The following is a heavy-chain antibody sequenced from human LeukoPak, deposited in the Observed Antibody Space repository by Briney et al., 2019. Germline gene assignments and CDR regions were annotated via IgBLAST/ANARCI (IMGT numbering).Heavy chain of an antibody. CDR1: GGSVSGYY. CDR2: IYYSGST. D-gene: IGHD6-19*01. Sequence: SETLSLTCTVSGGSVSGYYWSWIRQPPGKGLEWIGYIYYSGSTDYNPSLKSRVTISSDTSKNQFSLKLSSVTAADTAVHYCARRGYSSGYYYLDYWGQGTLVAVSS. CDR3: ARRGYSSGYYYLDY. V-gene: IGHV4-59*08. J-gene: IGHJ4*02.